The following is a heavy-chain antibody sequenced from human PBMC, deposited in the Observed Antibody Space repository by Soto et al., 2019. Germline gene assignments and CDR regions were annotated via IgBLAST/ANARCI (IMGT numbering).Heavy chain of an antibody. CDR3: AGDLARAGPTNGY. CDR1: GFTFSDHS. J-gene: IGHJ4*02. CDR2: IRNKANRYTT. Sequence: EVQVVESGGGLVQPGGSLRLSCAASGFTFSDHSVDWVRQAPGKGLAWVGRIRNKANRYTTEYAASVKGRFTISRDDSKSSVSLQVDSLKIEDTAVYLCAGDLARAGPTNGYWGQGTLVTVSS. D-gene: IGHD2-8*01. V-gene: IGHV3-72*01.